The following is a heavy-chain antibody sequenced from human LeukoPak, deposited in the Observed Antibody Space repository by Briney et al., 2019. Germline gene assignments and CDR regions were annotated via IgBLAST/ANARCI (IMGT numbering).Heavy chain of an antibody. V-gene: IGHV3-21*01. Sequence: PGGSLRLSCAASGFTFSTYSMNLVRQAPGKGLEWVSSISSSSSYIYYADSVKGRFTISRDNAKNSLYLQMNSLRVEDTAVYYCARDDSMTIGTSFDYWGQGTLVTVSS. CDR2: ISSSSSYI. CDR1: GFTFSTYS. J-gene: IGHJ4*02. D-gene: IGHD1-1*01. CDR3: ARDDSMTIGTSFDY.